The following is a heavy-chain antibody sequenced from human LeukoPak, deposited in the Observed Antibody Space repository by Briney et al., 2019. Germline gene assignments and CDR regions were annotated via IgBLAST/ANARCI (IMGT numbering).Heavy chain of an antibody. Sequence: PGGSLRLSCVVSGFNFDNFAMHWVRQPLGKGLEWVAVISHDGRTKYYADSMKGRITISRDNSKNTLFLQMNNLRSEDTAVYYCPKPGAARDSVDYWGQGTLVRVSS. D-gene: IGHD6-6*01. J-gene: IGHJ4*02. CDR1: GFNFDNFA. CDR3: PKPGAARDSVDY. V-gene: IGHV3-30-3*02. CDR2: ISHDGRTK.